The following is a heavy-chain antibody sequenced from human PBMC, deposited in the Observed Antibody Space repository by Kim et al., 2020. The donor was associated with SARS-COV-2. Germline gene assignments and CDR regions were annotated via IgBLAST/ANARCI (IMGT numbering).Heavy chain of an antibody. CDR3: AKVIVAGGQDYFDY. V-gene: IGHV3-23*01. J-gene: IGHJ4*02. CDR2: ISGNTDNK. CDR1: GFTFSTYD. Sequence: GGSLRLSCAASGFTFSTYDMSWVRQGPGNGLEWVSHISGNTDNKDYADSVRGRFSISRDNSKNTLYLQMNSLRAEDTAVYYCAKVIVAGGQDYFDYWGQGTLVTVSS. D-gene: IGHD5-12*01.